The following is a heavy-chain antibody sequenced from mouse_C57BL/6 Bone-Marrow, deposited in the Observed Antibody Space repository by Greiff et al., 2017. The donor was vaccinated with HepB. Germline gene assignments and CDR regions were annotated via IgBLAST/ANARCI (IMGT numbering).Heavy chain of an antibody. V-gene: IGHV1-19*01. CDR3: AREVITKSEGY. Sequence: EVQLQQSGPVLVKPGASVKMSCKASGYTFTDYYMNWVKQSHGKSLEWIGVINPYNGGTSYNQKFKGKATLTVDKSSSTAYMELNSLTSEDSAVYYCAREVITKSEGYWGQGTTLTVSS. CDR1: GYTFTDYY. D-gene: IGHD1-1*01. CDR2: INPYNGGT. J-gene: IGHJ2*01.